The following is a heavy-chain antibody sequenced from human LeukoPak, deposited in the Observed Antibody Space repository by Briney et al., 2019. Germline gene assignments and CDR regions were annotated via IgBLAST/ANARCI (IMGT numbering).Heavy chain of an antibody. J-gene: IGHJ4*02. CDR3: TKGDGRNYGTCSDH. CDR2: ISWNSDSI. D-gene: IGHD3-10*01. V-gene: IGHV3-9*01. CDR1: GFIFGNYA. Sequence: GGSLRLSCAASGFIFGNYAIHWVRQVPGKGLEWLSVISWNSDSIGYADSVKGRFTISRDNANNLLYLQMNSLRVEDTALYYCTKGDGRNYGTCSDHWGQGTLSPSPQ.